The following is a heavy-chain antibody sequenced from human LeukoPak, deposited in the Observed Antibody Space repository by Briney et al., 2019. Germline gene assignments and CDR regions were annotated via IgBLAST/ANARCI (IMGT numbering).Heavy chain of an antibody. J-gene: IGHJ5*02. Sequence: ASVKVSCKASGYTFTSYGISWVRQAPGQGLEWMEWISAYNGNTNYAQKLQGRVTMTTDTSTSTAYMELRSLRSDDTAVYYCARDLSGSSWYLVTWFDPWGQGTLVTVSS. D-gene: IGHD6-13*01. V-gene: IGHV1-18*01. CDR2: ISAYNGNT. CDR3: ARDLSGSSWYLVTWFDP. CDR1: GYTFTSYG.